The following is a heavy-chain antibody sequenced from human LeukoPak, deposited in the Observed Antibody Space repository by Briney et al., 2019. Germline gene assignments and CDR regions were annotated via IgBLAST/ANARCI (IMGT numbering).Heavy chain of an antibody. CDR3: ARYKTVGADTGSSFYY. J-gene: IGHJ4*02. CDR1: GFTFSNYW. Sequence: GGSLRLSCVASGFTFSNYWMTWVRQAPGKGLEWVASIKQDGSEVYYVDSVKGRFTFSRDNAKKSMYLQMNSLRVEDTAVYYCARYKTVGADTGSSFYYWGQGALVTVSS. CDR2: IKQDGSEV. D-gene: IGHD3-10*01. V-gene: IGHV3-7*03.